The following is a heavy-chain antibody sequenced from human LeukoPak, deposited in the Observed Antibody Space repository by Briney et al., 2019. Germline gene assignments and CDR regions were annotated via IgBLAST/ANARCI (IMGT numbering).Heavy chain of an antibody. J-gene: IGHJ4*02. Sequence: ASLKVFCRASGYTFTGYYMHWVRQDPGQGLQWMGWINPNSGGTNYAQKFQGRVTMTRDTSISTAYMELSRLRSDDTAVYYCARGTYRRATSYYFDYWGQGTLVTVPS. V-gene: IGHV1-2*02. CDR1: GYTFTGYY. CDR2: INPNSGGT. CDR3: ARGTYRRATSYYFDY. D-gene: IGHD1-26*01.